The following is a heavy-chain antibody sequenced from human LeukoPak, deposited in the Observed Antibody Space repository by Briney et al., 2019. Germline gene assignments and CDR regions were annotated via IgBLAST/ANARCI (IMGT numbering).Heavy chain of an antibody. Sequence: GGSLRLSCAASGFTFSSYAMHWVRQAPGKGLEWVAVISYDGSNKYYADSVKGRFTIPRDNSKNTVYLQMNSLRAEDTAVYYCPRGAAAGRFDYWGQGTLVTVSS. J-gene: IGHJ4*02. V-gene: IGHV3-30-3*01. D-gene: IGHD6-13*01. CDR3: PRGAAAGRFDY. CDR1: GFTFSSYA. CDR2: ISYDGSNK.